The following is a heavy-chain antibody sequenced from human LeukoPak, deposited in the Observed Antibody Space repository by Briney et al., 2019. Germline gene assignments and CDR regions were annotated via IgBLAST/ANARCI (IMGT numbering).Heavy chain of an antibody. V-gene: IGHV3-7*03. D-gene: IGHD7-27*01. CDR3: AKDGRAWVY. CDR1: GFTFSRYA. J-gene: IGHJ4*02. Sequence: GGSLRLSCEASGFTFSRYAMSWVRQAPGKGLEWVANIQPDGNGKNYVDSVKGRFTISRDNAKNSLYLQMNSLRAEDTAIYYCAKDGRAWVYWGQGTLVTVSS. CDR2: IQPDGNGK.